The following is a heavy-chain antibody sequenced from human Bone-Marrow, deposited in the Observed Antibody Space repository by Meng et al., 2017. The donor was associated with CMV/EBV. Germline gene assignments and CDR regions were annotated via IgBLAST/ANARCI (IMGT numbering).Heavy chain of an antibody. CDR3: ARWLRGCRPICNWFDP. V-gene: IGHV1-69*05. CDR1: GGTFSSYA. CDR2: IIPIFGTA. J-gene: IGHJ5*02. Sequence: SVKDSCKASGGTFSSYAISWVRQAPGQGLEWMGGIIPIFGTANYAQKFQGRVTITTDESTSTAHMELSSLRSEDTAVYYCARWLRGCRPICNWFDPWGQGTLVTVSS. D-gene: IGHD3-3*01.